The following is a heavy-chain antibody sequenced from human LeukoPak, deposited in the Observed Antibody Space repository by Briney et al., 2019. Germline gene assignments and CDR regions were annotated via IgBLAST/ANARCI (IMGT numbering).Heavy chain of an antibody. V-gene: IGHV3-11*01. CDR3: AKVSPVNAFDI. Sequence: GGSLRLSCAASGFTFSDYYMSWIRQAPGKGLEWVSYIGSSGSTIYYADSVKGRFTISRDNAKNSLYLQMNSLRAEDTAVYYCAKVSPVNAFDIWGQGTMVTVSS. J-gene: IGHJ3*02. CDR1: GFTFSDYY. CDR2: IGSSGSTI.